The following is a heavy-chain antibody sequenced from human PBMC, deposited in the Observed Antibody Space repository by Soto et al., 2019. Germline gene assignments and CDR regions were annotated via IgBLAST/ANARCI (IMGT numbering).Heavy chain of an antibody. CDR2: IYRGGNT. Sequence: PGGSLRLSCAASGLTVSTNYMTWVRQAPGKGLEWVSVIYRGGNTYHADSAQGRFSISRDNSKNTVDLQMNNLRAKDTAMYYCASVGYCSTTTCPPAWGQGTLVTVS. J-gene: IGHJ4*02. D-gene: IGHD2-2*01. CDR1: GLTVSTNY. V-gene: IGHV3-53*01. CDR3: ASVGYCSTTTCPPA.